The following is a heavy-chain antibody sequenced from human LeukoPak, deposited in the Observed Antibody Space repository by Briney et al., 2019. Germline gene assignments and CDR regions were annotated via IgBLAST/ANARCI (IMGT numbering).Heavy chain of an antibody. J-gene: IGHJ4*02. CDR2: ISAYNGNT. D-gene: IGHD3-10*01. V-gene: IGHV1-18*01. Sequence: ASVKVSCKASNYTFTSYGISWVRQAPGQGLEWMGWISAYNGNTNYAQKLQGRVTMTRDTSTTTAYMELRSLRSDDTAVYYCARMTDLYITMVGIDYWGQGTLVTVSS. CDR3: ARMTDLYITMVGIDY. CDR1: NYTFTSYG.